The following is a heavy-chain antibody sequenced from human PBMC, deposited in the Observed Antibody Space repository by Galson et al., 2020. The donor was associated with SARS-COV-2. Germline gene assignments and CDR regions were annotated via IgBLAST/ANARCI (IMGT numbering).Heavy chain of an antibody. CDR2: IWYDGSNK. V-gene: IGHV3-33*01. D-gene: IGHD3-9*01. Sequence: GGSLRLSCAASGFTFSSYGMHWVRQAPGKGLEWVAVIWYDGSNKYYADSVKGRFTISRDNSKNTLYLQMNSLRAEDTAVYYCARAQDWAPNWFDPWGQGTLVTVSS. CDR1: GFTFSSYG. J-gene: IGHJ5*02. CDR3: ARAQDWAPNWFDP.